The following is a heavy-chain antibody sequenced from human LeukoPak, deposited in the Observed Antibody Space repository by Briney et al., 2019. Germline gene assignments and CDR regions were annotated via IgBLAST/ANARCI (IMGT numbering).Heavy chain of an antibody. CDR2: MPPGGSYQ. CDR3: AKDSSSWYFWNWYFDL. CDR1: GFTFSDYT. Sequence: GRSLRLSCAASGFTFSDYTMQWVRQAPGKGLEWGALMPPGGSYQHYADSLKGRFTISRDNSKNTLYLQMNSLRAEDTAVYYCAKDSSSWYFWNWYFDLWGRGTLVTVSS. V-gene: IGHV3-30*07. J-gene: IGHJ2*01. D-gene: IGHD6-13*01.